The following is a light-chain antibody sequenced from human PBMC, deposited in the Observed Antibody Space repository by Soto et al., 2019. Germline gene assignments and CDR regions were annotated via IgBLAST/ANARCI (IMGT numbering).Light chain of an antibody. CDR2: GAS. Sequence: EIVLTQSPATLSLSPGERATLSCRASQGVRTFLAWYQQKIGQAPRLLIHGASNRATGIPARFSGSGSGTDFTLTISSLEPGDFAVYYCQQRSNWPLTFGGGTKVEIK. J-gene: IGKJ4*01. V-gene: IGKV3-11*01. CDR1: QGVRTF. CDR3: QQRSNWPLT.